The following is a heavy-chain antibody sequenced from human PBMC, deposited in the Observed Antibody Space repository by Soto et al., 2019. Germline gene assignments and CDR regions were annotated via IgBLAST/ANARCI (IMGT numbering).Heavy chain of an antibody. J-gene: IGHJ4*02. CDR3: ARDPVDTPMAISGRYFDY. CDR2: ISPYNGNT. CDR1: GYTLTNYA. Sequence: GASVKVSCKASGYTLTNYAFSWVRQAPGQGLEWMGWISPYNGNTNTAQNFQGRVTMTTDTSTSTAYMELRSLSSGDTAVYYCARDPVDTPMAISGRYFDYWGQGTLVTVSS. D-gene: IGHD5-18*01. V-gene: IGHV1-18*04.